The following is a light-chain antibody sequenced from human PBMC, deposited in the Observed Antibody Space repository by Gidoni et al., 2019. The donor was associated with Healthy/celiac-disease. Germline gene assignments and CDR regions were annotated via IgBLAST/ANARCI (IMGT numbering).Light chain of an antibody. V-gene: IGKV1-5*01. J-gene: IGKJ1*01. CDR2: DAS. Sequence: DIQMTQSPPTLSASVGDRVTITCRASQSIRGWLAWYQQKPGKAPKLLIYDASTLESGVPSRFSGSGSGTEFTLTIRSLQPDDSAAYYCQQYNSHSVTFGQGTKVEIK. CDR1: QSIRGW. CDR3: QQYNSHSVT.